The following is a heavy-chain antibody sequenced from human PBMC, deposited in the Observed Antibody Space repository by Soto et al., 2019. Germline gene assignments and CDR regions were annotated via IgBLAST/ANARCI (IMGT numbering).Heavy chain of an antibody. CDR2: IHSSGSI. D-gene: IGHD2-15*01. V-gene: IGHV4-30-4*01. CDR3: ARVGGLEFFVSGDRSFWFDP. CDR1: GGSISSDDYY. Sequence: KLSETLSLTCTVSGGSISSDDYYWSWIRQAPGRGLEWIGYIHSSGSIYYNPSLKSRATMSIDTAGNQFSLKLSSVTAADTAVYYCARVGGLEFFVSGDRSFWFDPWGQGTLVTVSS. J-gene: IGHJ5*02.